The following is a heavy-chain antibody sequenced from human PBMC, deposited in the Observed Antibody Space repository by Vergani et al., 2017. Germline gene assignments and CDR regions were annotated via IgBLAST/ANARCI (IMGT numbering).Heavy chain of an antibody. CDR3: ASDTHSVQRADR. Sequence: QVQLQESGPGLVKSSETLSLTCSVSFDSIRNLYCNWIRQPPGKGLEWIGSIHYSENTNYNPSLKPRVTISVDTSKNQFSLTLTSVTAADTAVYYCASDTHSVQRADRWGQGILVTVTS. V-gene: IGHV4-59*11. CDR2: IHYSENT. CDR1: FDSIRNLY. J-gene: IGHJ5*02. D-gene: IGHD1-1*01.